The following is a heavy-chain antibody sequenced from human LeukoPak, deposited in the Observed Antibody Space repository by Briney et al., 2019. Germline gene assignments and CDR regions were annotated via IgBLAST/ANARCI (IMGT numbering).Heavy chain of an antibody. CDR3: ARADSGSYPSYSES. V-gene: IGHV3-21*05. Sequence: PGGSLRLSCVASGFIFSSYGMNWVRQAPGKGLEWVSYISSTSSFIYYADSVKGRFTISRDNAKKALYLQMSGLRAEDTAVFYCARADSGSYPSYSESWGQGTLVTVSS. D-gene: IGHD1-26*01. CDR2: ISSTSSFI. J-gene: IGHJ4*02. CDR1: GFIFSSYG.